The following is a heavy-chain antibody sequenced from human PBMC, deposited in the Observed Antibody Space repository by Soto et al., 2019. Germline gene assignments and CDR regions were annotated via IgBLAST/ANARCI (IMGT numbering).Heavy chain of an antibody. CDR2: IIPIFGTA. V-gene: IGHV1-69*13. CDR3: AGARVGGAHHPGHFDY. D-gene: IGHD3-16*01. CDR1: GGTFSSYA. J-gene: IGHJ4*02. Sequence: SVKVSCKASGGTFSSYAISWVRQAPGQGLEWMGGIIPIFGTANYAQKFQGRVTITADESTSTAYMELSSVRSEDTAVYYCAGARVGGAHHPGHFDYLGQGTLVTVSS.